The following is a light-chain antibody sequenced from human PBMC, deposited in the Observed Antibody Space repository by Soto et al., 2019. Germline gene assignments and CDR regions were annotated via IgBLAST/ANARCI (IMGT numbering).Light chain of an antibody. Sequence: EIVLTQSPGTLSLSPGERATLSCRASQSVSSSYLAWYQQKPGQAPRLLIYGASSRATGIPDGFSGSGSGTDFTLTISRLEPAGFAVYYCQQYGSSWTFGQGTKVEIK. V-gene: IGKV3-20*01. J-gene: IGKJ1*01. CDR2: GAS. CDR3: QQYGSSWT. CDR1: QSVSSSY.